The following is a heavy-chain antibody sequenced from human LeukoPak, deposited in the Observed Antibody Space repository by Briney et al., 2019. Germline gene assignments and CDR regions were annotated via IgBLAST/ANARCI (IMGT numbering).Heavy chain of an antibody. CDR2: ISWNSGSI. Sequence: GGSLRLSCAASGFTSDDYAMHWVRQAPGKGLEWVSGISWNSGSIGYADSVKGRFTISRDNAKNSLYLQMNSLRAEDTALYYCAKSIGYYYGSSGYYYFDYWGQGTLVTVSS. CDR1: GFTSDDYA. V-gene: IGHV3-9*02. J-gene: IGHJ4*02. CDR3: AKSIGYYYGSSGYYYFDY. D-gene: IGHD3-22*01.